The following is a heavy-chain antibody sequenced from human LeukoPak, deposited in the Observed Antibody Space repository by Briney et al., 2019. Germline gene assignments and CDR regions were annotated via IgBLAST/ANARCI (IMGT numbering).Heavy chain of an antibody. V-gene: IGHV3-23*01. CDR1: GFTFSTYA. CDR3: AKKWARSSNPYYFDY. Sequence: GGSLRLSCAASGFTFSTYAMSWVRQAPGKGLEWVSTISGSGASTYYADSVRGRFTISRDNSKNTLYLHMNSLRADDTAVYYCAKKWARSSNPYYFDYWGQGTLVTVSS. D-gene: IGHD1-26*01. CDR2: ISGSGAST. J-gene: IGHJ4*02.